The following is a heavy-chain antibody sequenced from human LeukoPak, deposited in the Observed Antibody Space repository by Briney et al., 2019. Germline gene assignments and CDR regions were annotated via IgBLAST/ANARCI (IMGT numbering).Heavy chain of an antibody. J-gene: IGHJ4*02. CDR3: ARDPGLAVAGTIGGDY. Sequence: GASVKVSCKASGYTFTSYGISWVRQAPGQGLEWMGWTSAYNGNTNYAQKLQGRVTMTTDTSTSTAYMELRSLRSDDTAVYYCARDPGLAVAGTIGGDYWGQGTLVTVSS. V-gene: IGHV1-18*01. CDR1: GYTFTSYG. D-gene: IGHD6-19*01. CDR2: TSAYNGNT.